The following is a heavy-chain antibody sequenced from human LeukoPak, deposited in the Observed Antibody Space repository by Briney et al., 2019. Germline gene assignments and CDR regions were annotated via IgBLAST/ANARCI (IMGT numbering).Heavy chain of an antibody. CDR3: ATKRGYSYGLDY. CDR1: GFTFSSYE. D-gene: IGHD5-18*01. Sequence: GGSLRLSCAASGFTFSSYEMHWVRQAPGKGLEWVSVIYSGGTTYYADSVNGRFTISRDNSKNTLYLQMNSLRAEDTAVYYCATKRGYSYGLDYWGQGTLVTVSS. CDR2: IYSGGTT. V-gene: IGHV3-53*01. J-gene: IGHJ4*02.